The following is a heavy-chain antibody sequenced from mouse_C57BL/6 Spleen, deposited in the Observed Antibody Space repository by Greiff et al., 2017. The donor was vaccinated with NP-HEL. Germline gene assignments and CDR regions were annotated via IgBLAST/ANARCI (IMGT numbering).Heavy chain of an antibody. D-gene: IGHD4-1*01. J-gene: IGHJ4*01. V-gene: IGHV5-12*01. CDR3: ARQGGTEAMDY. CDR1: GFTFGDYY. CDR2: ISNGGGST. Sequence: DVMLVESGGGLVQPGGSLKLSCAASGFTFGDYYMYWVRQTPEKRLEWVAYISNGGGSTYYPDTVKGRFTISRDNAKNTLYLQMSRLKSEDTAMYYCARQGGTEAMDYWGQGASVTVAS.